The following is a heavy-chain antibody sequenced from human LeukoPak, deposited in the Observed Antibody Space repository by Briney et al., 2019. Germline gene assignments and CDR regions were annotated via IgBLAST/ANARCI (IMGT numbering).Heavy chain of an antibody. CDR2: IYYSGST. CDR1: GGSISSYY. CDR3: ARNLAFCGGDCPDYYYYGMDV. D-gene: IGHD2-21*02. V-gene: IGHV4-59*01. Sequence: SETLSLTCTVSGGSISSYYWSWIRQPPGKGLEWIGYIYYSGSTNYNPSLKSRVTISVDTSKNQFSLKLSSVTAADTAVYYCARNLAFCGGDCPDYYYYGMDVWGQGTTVTVSS. J-gene: IGHJ6*02.